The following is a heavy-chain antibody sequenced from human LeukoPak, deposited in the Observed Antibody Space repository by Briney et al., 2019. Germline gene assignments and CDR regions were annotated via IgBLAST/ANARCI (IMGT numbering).Heavy chain of an antibody. CDR2: ISSSGSTI. V-gene: IGHV3-48*03. D-gene: IGHD4-17*01. Sequence: PGGSLRLSCAASGFTFSSYEMNWVRQAPGKGLEWVSYISSSGSTIYYADSVKGRFTISRDNAKNSLYLQMNSLRAEDTAVYCCARVDYGDNYGMDVWGKGTTVTVSS. CDR1: GFTFSSYE. J-gene: IGHJ6*04. CDR3: ARVDYGDNYGMDV.